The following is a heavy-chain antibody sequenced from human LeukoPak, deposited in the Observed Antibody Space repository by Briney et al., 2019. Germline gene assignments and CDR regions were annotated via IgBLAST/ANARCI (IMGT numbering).Heavy chain of an antibody. CDR2: INPNSGGT. V-gene: IGHV1-2*02. Sequence: ASVKVSCKASGYTFTGHYMHWVRQAPGQGLEWMGWINPNSGGTNYAQKFQGRVTMTRDTSISTAYMELSRLRSDDTAVYYCARSAIVGATRGLDLWGQGTLVTVSS. CDR3: ARSAIVGATRGLDL. CDR1: GYTFTGHY. J-gene: IGHJ5*02. D-gene: IGHD1-26*01.